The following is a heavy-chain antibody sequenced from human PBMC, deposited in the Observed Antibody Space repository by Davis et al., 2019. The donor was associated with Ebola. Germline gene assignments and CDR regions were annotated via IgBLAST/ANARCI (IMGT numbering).Heavy chain of an antibody. CDR2: IKQDGSEK. D-gene: IGHD3-22*01. J-gene: IGHJ6*02. CDR1: GFTFSSYW. Sequence: GESLKISCAASGFTFSSYWMSWVRQAPGKGLEWVANIKQDGSEKYYVDSVKGRFTISRDNAKNSLYLQMNSLRAEDTAVYYCARENDREDGMDVWGQGTTVTVSS. CDR3: ARENDREDGMDV. V-gene: IGHV3-7*03.